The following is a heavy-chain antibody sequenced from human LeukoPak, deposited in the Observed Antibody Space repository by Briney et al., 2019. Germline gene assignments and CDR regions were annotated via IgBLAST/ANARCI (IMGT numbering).Heavy chain of an antibody. CDR3: ARDLAYESDY. CDR1: GYTFTSYG. CDR2: ISAYNGNT. D-gene: IGHD2-21*01. Sequence: ASVKVSCKASGYTFTSYGISWVRQAPGQGLQWMGWISAYNGNTNYAQTLQGRVTMTTDTSTSTAYMELRSLRSDDAAVYYCARDLAYESDYWGQGTLVTVSS. J-gene: IGHJ4*02. V-gene: IGHV1-18*01.